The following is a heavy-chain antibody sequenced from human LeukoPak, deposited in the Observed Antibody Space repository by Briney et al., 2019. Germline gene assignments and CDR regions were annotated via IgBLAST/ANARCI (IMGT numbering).Heavy chain of an antibody. D-gene: IGHD5-18*01. J-gene: IGHJ4*02. Sequence: SETLSLTCAVSGYSISSGYYWGWIRQPPGKGVGWIGSIYHSGSTYYNPSLQSRVTISVDTSKNQFSLKLSSVTAADTAVYYCAGNWIQLWLQAPDDYWGQGTLVTVSS. CDR2: IYHSGST. CDR1: GYSISSGYY. V-gene: IGHV4-38-2*01. CDR3: AGNWIQLWLQAPDDY.